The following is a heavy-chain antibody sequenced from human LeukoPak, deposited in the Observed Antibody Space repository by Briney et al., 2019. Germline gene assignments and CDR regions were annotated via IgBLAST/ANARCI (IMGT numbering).Heavy chain of an antibody. D-gene: IGHD2-21*02. CDR3: ARDQHCGGDCPIDY. Sequence: WIRQPPGKGLEWVSSISSSRSYIYYADSVKGRFTISRDNAKNSLYLQMNSLRAEDTAVYYCARDQHCGGDCPIDYWGQGTLVTVSS. V-gene: IGHV3-21*01. J-gene: IGHJ4*02. CDR2: ISSSRSYI.